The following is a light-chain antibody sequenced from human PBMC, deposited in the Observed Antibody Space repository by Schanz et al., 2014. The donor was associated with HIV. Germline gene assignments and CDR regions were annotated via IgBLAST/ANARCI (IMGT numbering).Light chain of an antibody. CDR2: DNN. CDR3: QSYDSSLSVVV. CDR1: SSHIGDNY. V-gene: IGLV1-51*01. Sequence: QSVLTQPPSVSAAPGQKGAISCSGGSSHIGDNYVPRAHHVPGKAPKLLIYDNNRRPSGIPGRFSGAKSGTSASLAITGLQAEDEADYYCQSYDSSLSVVVFGGGTKLTVL. J-gene: IGLJ2*01.